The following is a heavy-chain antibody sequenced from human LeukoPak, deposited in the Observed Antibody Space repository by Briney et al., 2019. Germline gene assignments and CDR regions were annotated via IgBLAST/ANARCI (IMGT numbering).Heavy chain of an antibody. CDR2: IKAKAHGGTT. J-gene: IGHJ4*02. V-gene: IGHV3-15*01. D-gene: IGHD1-26*01. CDR1: GFTFINAW. CDR3: TTDGVGIEGATFDY. Sequence: GGSLRLSCAASGFTFINAWMAWVCQAPGKGLEWVGRIKAKAHGGTTDYAAPVKGRFTISRDDSKNTLYLQMNSLKTEDTAVYYCTTDGVGIEGATFDYWGQGTLVTVSS.